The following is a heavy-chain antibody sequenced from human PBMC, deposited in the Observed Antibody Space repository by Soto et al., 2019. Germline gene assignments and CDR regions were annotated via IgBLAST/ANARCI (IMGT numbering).Heavy chain of an antibody. J-gene: IGHJ4*02. D-gene: IGHD2-15*01. CDR2: ISYDGSNK. Sequence: PVGSLRLSCAASGFTFSSYGMHWVRQAPGKGLEWVAVISYDGSNKYYADSVKGRFTISRDNSKNTLYLQMNSLRAEDTAVYYCAKETYSGPLDYWGQGTLVTVSS. CDR3: AKETYSGPLDY. CDR1: GFTFSSYG. V-gene: IGHV3-30*18.